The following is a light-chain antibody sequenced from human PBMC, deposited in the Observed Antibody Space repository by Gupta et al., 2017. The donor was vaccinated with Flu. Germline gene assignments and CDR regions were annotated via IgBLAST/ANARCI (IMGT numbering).Light chain of an antibody. CDR3: QVWDSSSDDQV. J-gene: IGLJ3*02. Sequence: SYVLTQPPSVSVAPRQTATITCGGDTIGSKSAHWYQQKPGQAPVLVVYDNRDRPSRIPERFSGSNSGNTATLSISRVEAGDEADYYCQVWDSSSDDQVFGGGTTLTVL. V-gene: IGLV3-21*02. CDR1: TIGSKS. CDR2: DNR.